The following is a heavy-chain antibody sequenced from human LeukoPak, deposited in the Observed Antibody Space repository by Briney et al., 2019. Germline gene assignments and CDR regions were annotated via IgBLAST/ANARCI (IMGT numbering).Heavy chain of an antibody. CDR1: GFTFSSYS. V-gene: IGHV3-48*01. CDR2: ISRSSTTI. CDR3: ARDLGQYYDTSDNWFDP. J-gene: IGHJ5*02. Sequence: PGGSLRLSCAASGFTFSSYSMNWVRQAPGKGLDWVSYISRSSTTIYYADSVKGRFTISRDNAKNSLYLQMNSLRAEDTAVYYCARDLGQYYDTSDNWFDPWGQGTLVTVSS. D-gene: IGHD3-22*01.